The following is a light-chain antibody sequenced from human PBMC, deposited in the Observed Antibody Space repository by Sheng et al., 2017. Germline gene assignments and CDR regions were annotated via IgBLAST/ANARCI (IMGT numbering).Light chain of an antibody. CDR2: GAS. J-gene: IGKJ3*01. Sequence: IQLTQSPSSLSASVGDRVTITCRASQDISSYLAWYQQKPGEAPKLLIYGASTLQSGVPSRFSGSGSGTDFTLTISSLQPEDSATYYCQQLNSFPLTFGPGTKAHIK. V-gene: IGKV1-9*01. CDR3: QQLNSFPLT. CDR1: QDISSY.